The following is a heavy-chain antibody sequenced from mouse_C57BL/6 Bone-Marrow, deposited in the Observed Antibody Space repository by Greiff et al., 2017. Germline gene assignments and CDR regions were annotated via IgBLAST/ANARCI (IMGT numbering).Heavy chain of an antibody. Sequence: EVKLMESGGGLVKPGGSLKLSCAASGFTFRSYAMSWVRQTPETRLEWVATISDGGSYTYYPDNVKGRFTISRDNAKNNLYLQMSHLQSEDTDMYYCARDLAVYEAWFAYWGQGTLVTVSA. V-gene: IGHV5-4*01. CDR2: ISDGGSYT. CDR3: ARDLAVYEAWFAY. CDR1: GFTFRSYA. J-gene: IGHJ3*01. D-gene: IGHD3-3*01.